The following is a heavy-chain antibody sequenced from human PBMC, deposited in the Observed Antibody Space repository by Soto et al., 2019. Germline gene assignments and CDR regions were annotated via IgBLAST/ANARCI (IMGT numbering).Heavy chain of an antibody. D-gene: IGHD2-2*01. V-gene: IGHV1-8*02. Sequence: ASVKVSCKASGYTFTSYGISWVRQAPGQGLEWMGWINANNGNTNYAQKLQGRVTMTRNTSISPAYKELSSLRSEDTAVYYCARAYRYCSSTSCRKDAFDIWGQGTMVTVSS. J-gene: IGHJ3*02. CDR2: INANNGNT. CDR3: ARAYRYCSSTSCRKDAFDI. CDR1: GYTFTSYG.